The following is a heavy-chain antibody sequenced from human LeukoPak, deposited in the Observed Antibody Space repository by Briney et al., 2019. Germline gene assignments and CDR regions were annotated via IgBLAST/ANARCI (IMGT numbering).Heavy chain of an antibody. CDR2: ISGSGGST. CDR3: AKGNRPMAVAGFDY. CDR1: GFTFSSYA. Sequence: GGSLRLSCAASGFTFSSYAMSWVRQAPGKGLEWVSAISGSGGSTYYADSVEGRFTISKDNSKNTLYLQMNSLRAEDTAVYYCAKGNRPMAVAGFDYWGQGTLVTVSS. D-gene: IGHD6-19*01. J-gene: IGHJ4*02. V-gene: IGHV3-23*01.